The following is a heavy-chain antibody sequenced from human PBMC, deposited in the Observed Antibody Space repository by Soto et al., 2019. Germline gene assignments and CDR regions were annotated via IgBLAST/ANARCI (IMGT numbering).Heavy chain of an antibody. J-gene: IGHJ6*02. D-gene: IGHD3-3*01. Sequence: RGSLRLSCAASGFTFSSYAMHWVRQSPGKGPEWVAVISYDGSNKYYADSVKGRFTISRDNSKNTLYLQMNSLRAEDTAVYYCARAQSPYYDFWSGPYGMDVWGQGTTVTV. CDR3: ARAQSPYYDFWSGPYGMDV. CDR2: ISYDGSNK. CDR1: GFTFSSYA. V-gene: IGHV3-30-3*01.